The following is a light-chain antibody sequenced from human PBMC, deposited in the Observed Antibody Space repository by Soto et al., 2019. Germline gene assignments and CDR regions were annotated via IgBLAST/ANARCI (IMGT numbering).Light chain of an antibody. J-gene: IGKJ5*01. V-gene: IGKV1-33*01. CDR2: DAS. CDR3: QQCHATPLT. Sequence: DIQMTQSPSSLSASVGDSVTITCQASQDISNYLNWYQQKPRKAPKLLIYDASNLETGVPSRFSGSGYGTDFTLTITTLQPEDVGMYYCQQCHATPLTFGQGTRLDI. CDR1: QDISNY.